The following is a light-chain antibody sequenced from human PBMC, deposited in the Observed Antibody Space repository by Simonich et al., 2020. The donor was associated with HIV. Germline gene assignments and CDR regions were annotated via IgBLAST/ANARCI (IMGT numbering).Light chain of an antibody. J-gene: IGLJ3*02. CDR2: RNN. Sequence: QSVLTQPPSASETPGQRVTISCSGSSSNIGSNYVYWYLQLPGTAPKLLIYRNNPRPSGVPDRCSGSKSGTSASLAISGLRSEDEADYYCATWDDSLSGPVFGGGTKLTVL. V-gene: IGLV1-47*01. CDR1: SSNIGSNY. CDR3: ATWDDSLSGPV.